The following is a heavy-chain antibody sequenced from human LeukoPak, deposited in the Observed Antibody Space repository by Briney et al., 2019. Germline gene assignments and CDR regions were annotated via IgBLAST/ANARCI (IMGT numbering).Heavy chain of an antibody. D-gene: IGHD3-10*01. V-gene: IGHV3-30*18. CDR1: GFTCSSYG. CDR3: AKDRYYGSGSYSYGMDV. CDR2: ISYDGSNK. J-gene: IGHJ6*04. Sequence: GGSLRLSCAASGFTCSSYGMHWVRQAPGKGLEWVAVISYDGSNKYYADSVKGRFTISRDNSKNTLYLQMNSLRAEDTAVYYCAKDRYYGSGSYSYGMDVWGKGTTVTVSS.